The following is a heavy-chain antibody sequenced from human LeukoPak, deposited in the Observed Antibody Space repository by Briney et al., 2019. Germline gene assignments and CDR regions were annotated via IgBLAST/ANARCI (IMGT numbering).Heavy chain of an antibody. Sequence: ASVKVSCKASGYTFTSYDINWVRQATGQGLEWMGWMNPNSGNTGYAQKFQGRVTMTRNTSISTAYMELSSLRSEDTAVYYCAGGRRYSYGDLDYWGQGTLVTVSS. CDR2: MNPNSGNT. V-gene: IGHV1-8*01. CDR1: GYTFTSYD. D-gene: IGHD5-18*01. CDR3: AGGRRYSYGDLDY. J-gene: IGHJ4*02.